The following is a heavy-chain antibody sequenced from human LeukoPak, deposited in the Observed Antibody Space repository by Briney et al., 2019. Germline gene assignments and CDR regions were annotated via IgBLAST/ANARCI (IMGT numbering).Heavy chain of an antibody. J-gene: IGHJ4*02. CDR3: ARDPSSGWGPSRTFDY. Sequence: GGSLRLSCAASGFTFSDYYMSWIRQAPWKGLEWVSYISSSGSTIYYADSVEGRFTISRDNAKNSLYLQMNSLRAEDTAVYYCARDPSSGWGPSRTFDYWGQGTLVTVSS. CDR1: GFTFSDYY. CDR2: ISSSGSTI. D-gene: IGHD6-19*01. V-gene: IGHV3-11*04.